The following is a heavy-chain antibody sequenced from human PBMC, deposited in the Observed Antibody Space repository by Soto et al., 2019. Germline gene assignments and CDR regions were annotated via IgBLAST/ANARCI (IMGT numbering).Heavy chain of an antibody. CDR1: GFTFSSYA. CDR2: ISGSGSTI. V-gene: IGHV3-23*01. J-gene: IGHJ1*01. D-gene: IGHD1-26*01. Sequence: EVQLLESGGGLVQPGGSLRLSCAASGFTFSSYAMSWVRQAPGKGLEWVSAISGSGSTIYYADSVKGRFTISRDNAKNSLYLQMNSLRAEDTAVYYCARVGGSDNWGQGTLVTVSS. CDR3: ARVGGSDN.